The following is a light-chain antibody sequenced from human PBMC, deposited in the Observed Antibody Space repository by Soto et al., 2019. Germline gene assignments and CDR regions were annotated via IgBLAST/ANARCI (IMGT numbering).Light chain of an antibody. CDR2: EVS. J-gene: IGLJ1*01. V-gene: IGLV2-14*01. CDR3: SSYTTGSTLYV. Sequence: QSVLTQPASVSGSPGQSITISCTGSSNDIGAYKYVSWYQQYPGKAPKLIIFEVSNRPSGVSNRFSGSKSGNTASLTIAGLQAEDEADYHCSSYTTGSTLYVFGGGTKVTV. CDR1: SNDIGAYKY.